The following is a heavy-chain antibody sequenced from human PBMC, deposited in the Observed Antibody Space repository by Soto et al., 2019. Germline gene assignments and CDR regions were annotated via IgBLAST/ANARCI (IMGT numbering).Heavy chain of an antibody. D-gene: IGHD2-2*01. CDR3: ASLPRRYCTTSSCLGYFAY. J-gene: IGHJ4*02. CDR1: GGTFSNYA. CDR2: IIPLLGIT. Sequence: QVQLVQSGAEVKKPGSSVKVSCKAPGGTFSNYAISWVRQAPGQGLEWIGRIIPLLGITNYAQKCQGSVMINEDIFPGSSYLELRSLRSEDTAVYYCASLPRRYCTTSSCLGYFAYWGQGTQVPVSS. V-gene: IGHV1-69*02.